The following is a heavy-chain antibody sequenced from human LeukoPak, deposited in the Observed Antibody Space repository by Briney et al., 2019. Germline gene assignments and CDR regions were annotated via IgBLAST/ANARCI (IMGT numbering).Heavy chain of an antibody. J-gene: IGHJ5*02. D-gene: IGHD5-18*01. V-gene: IGHV5-51*01. CDR2: IYPGDSGT. CDR3: ARHLRLWQNWFDP. CDR1: GYSFTSYW. Sequence: GESLKISCKGSGYSFTSYWIGWVRQMPGKGLEWMGIIYPGDSGTRYSPSFQGQVTISADKSISTAYLQWSSLKASDTAMYYCARHLRLWQNWFDPWGQGTLVTVSS.